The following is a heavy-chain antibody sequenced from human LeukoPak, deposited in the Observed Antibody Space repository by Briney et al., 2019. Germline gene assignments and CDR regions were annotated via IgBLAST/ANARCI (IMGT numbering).Heavy chain of an antibody. J-gene: IGHJ4*02. CDR3: ARHRAIGSVVRDIGHIDY. D-gene: IGHD3-10*01. Sequence: SETLSLTCTVPGGSISSSSYYWGWIRQPPGKGLGWIGSVYYSGSTYDNPSLKSRVTISVDTSKNQFSLKLSSVTDADTAVYYCARHRAIGSVVRDIGHIDYWGQGTLVTVSS. V-gene: IGHV4-39*01. CDR1: GGSISSSSYY. CDR2: VYYSGST.